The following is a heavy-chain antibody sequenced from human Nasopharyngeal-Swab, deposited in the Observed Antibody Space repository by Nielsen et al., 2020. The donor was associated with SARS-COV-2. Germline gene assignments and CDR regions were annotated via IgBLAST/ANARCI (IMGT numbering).Heavy chain of an antibody. CDR2: VPSDGSKG. CDR1: GFTFSSYA. J-gene: IGHJ4*02. CDR3: VREGGTSGRAGYFDY. V-gene: IGHV3-30-3*01. Sequence: GESLKISCAASGFTFSSYAMHWVRQAPGKGLEWVAVVPSDGSKGQYADSVEGRFTFYRDNSRNMVHLQMNSLRDEDTAVYYCVREGGTSGRAGYFDYWGRGTLVTVSS. D-gene: IGHD2-2*01.